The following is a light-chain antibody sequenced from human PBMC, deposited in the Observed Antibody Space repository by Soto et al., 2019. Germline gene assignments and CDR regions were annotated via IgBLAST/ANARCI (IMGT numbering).Light chain of an antibody. CDR1: QSRSNY. CDR3: QQRSDWPPT. V-gene: IGKV3-11*01. Sequence: EIVLTQSPATLSLSPGERATLSCRASQSRSNYLVWYQQTPGQAPRLLIYDTSRRATDVPARFSGSGSGTDFTLTTSSLEPEDFAIYYCQQRSDWPPTFGQGTRVEIK. CDR2: DTS. J-gene: IGKJ1*01.